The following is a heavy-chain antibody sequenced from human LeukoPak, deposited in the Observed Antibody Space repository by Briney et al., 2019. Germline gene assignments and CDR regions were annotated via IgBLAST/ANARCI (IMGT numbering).Heavy chain of an antibody. D-gene: IGHD5-18*01. Sequence: GESLKISCSASGYKFPNQWLAWVRQMPGKGLEWVGNIYPGDSDTRYNPSFQGHVTISADKSTSTAYLQWSRLQASDTAMYYCARRSVVDTTGYGLDLWGQGTLVTVSS. V-gene: IGHV5-51*01. J-gene: IGHJ3*01. CDR1: GYKFPNQW. CDR2: IYPGDSDT. CDR3: ARRSVVDTTGYGLDL.